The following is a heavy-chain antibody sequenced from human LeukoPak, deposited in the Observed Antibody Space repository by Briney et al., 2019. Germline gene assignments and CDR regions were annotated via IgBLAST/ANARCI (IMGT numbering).Heavy chain of an antibody. CDR3: ARQIYGGNRASDY. D-gene: IGHD4-23*01. CDR1: GYSFTSYW. J-gene: IGHJ4*02. Sequence: GESLKISCKGSGYSFTSYWIGWVRQMPGKGLEWMGIIYPGDSDTRYSPSFQGQVTISADKSISTAYLHWSSLMASDTAMYYCARQIYGGNRASDYWGQGTLVTVSS. CDR2: IYPGDSDT. V-gene: IGHV5-51*01.